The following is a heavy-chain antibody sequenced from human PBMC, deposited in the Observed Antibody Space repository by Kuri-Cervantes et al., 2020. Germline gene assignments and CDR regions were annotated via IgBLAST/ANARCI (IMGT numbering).Heavy chain of an antibody. CDR1: GGSFSGYY. D-gene: IGHD3-3*01. CDR3: ARGVQSLEWLLYTYYFDY. V-gene: IGHV4-34*01. CDR2: INHSGST. J-gene: IGHJ4*02. Sequence: ESLKISCGVYGGSFSGYYWSWIRQPPGKGLEWIGEINHSGSTNYNPSLKSRVTISVDTSKNQFSLKLSSVTAADTAVYYCARGVQSLEWLLYTYYFDYWGQGTLVTVSS.